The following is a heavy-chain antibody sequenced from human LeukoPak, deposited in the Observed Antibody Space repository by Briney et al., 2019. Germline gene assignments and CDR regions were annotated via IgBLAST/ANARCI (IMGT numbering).Heavy chain of an antibody. J-gene: IGHJ3*02. CDR1: GYTFTSYG. CDR2: ISAYNGNT. Sequence: ASVKVSCKASGYTFTSYGISWVRQAPGQGLEWMGWISAYNGNTNYAQKLQGRVTMTTDTSTSTAYMELSRLRSDDTAVYYCARHCSSTSCYHYAFDIWGRGTMVTVSS. CDR3: ARHCSSTSCYHYAFDI. D-gene: IGHD2-2*01. V-gene: IGHV1-18*01.